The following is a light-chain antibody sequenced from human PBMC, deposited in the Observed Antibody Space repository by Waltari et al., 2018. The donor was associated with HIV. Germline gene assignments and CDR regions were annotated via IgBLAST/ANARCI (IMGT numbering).Light chain of an antibody. CDR3: QQSYSTKWT. CDR1: QPISFY. V-gene: IGKV1-39*01. Sequence: TQLTQSPSSLSASIGDRVTIPCRATQPISFYLKLYQQKPGKAPQMLLYDESSLQSAVPSRLSGTRAGTAFSLTISSLQPEDVTTYCCQQSYSTKWTFGPGTKVDIK. CDR2: DES. J-gene: IGKJ1*01.